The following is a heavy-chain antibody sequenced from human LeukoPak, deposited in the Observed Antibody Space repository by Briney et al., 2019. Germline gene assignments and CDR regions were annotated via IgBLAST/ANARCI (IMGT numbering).Heavy chain of an antibody. CDR1: GYSFTSYW. V-gene: IGHV5-51*01. Sequence: GESLKISCKGSGYSFTSYWIGWVRQIPGKGLEWMSIVYPGDSDTKYSPSLPGQATISSHKSISTAYLQWSSLKASDTAMYYCARRTVEVPAAMDVWGQGTTVTVSS. CDR3: ARRTVEVPAAMDV. J-gene: IGHJ6*02. D-gene: IGHD2-2*01. CDR2: VYPGDSDT.